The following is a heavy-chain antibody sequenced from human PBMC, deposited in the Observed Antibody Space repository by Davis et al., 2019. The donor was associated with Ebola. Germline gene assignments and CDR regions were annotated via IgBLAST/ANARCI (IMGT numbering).Heavy chain of an antibody. CDR3: ARSISRVTSYTTGVHFEH. D-gene: IGHD4-23*01. J-gene: IGHJ4*02. V-gene: IGHV3-7*01. CDR1: GFSLSDYW. Sequence: GGSLKISCEVSGFSLSDYWMAWARQAPGKGLQWVANIRHDGFVLYGDSVKGRFTISKDDAESAVSLQMNDLRAEDTGVYYCARSISRVTSYTTGVHFEHWGQGALVSVSS. CDR2: IRHDGFV.